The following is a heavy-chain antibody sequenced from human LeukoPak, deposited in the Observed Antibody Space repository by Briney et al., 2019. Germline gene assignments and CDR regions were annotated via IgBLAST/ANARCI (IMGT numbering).Heavy chain of an antibody. CDR3: ARGRGQYDSSGYYPVYDS. V-gene: IGHV4-34*01. CDR1: GGSFSDNS. Sequence: SETLSLTCEVSGGSFSDNSWTWIRQPPGKGLEWIGEINHSGSTKYNPSLKSRVTISIDSSKNRFSLKLSSVTAADTAVYFCARGRGQYDSSGYYPVYDSWGQGTLVTVSS. D-gene: IGHD3-22*01. CDR2: INHSGST. J-gene: IGHJ4*02.